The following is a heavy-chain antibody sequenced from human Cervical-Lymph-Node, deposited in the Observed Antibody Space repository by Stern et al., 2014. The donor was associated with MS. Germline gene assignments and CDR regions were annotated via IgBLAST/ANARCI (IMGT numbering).Heavy chain of an antibody. CDR3: ARVGNFGANIDAFDI. J-gene: IGHJ3*02. CDR2: ISSGGNYI. Sequence: EVQLVESGGGLVKPGGSLRLSCEASGFSFSSYSMNWVRQAPGKGLVWVASISSGGNYIYYADSMKGRFTVSRDKAKNSLFLQMNGLRVEDTAVYYCARVGNFGANIDAFDIWGLGTMVTVSS. D-gene: IGHD4-17*01. CDR1: GFSFSSYS. V-gene: IGHV3-21*01.